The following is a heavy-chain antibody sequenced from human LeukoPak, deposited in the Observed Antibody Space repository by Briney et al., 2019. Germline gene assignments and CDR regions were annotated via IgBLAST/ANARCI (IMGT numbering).Heavy chain of an antibody. D-gene: IGHD1-14*01. CDR2: IYYSGST. Sequence: KPSETLSLTCTVSGGSISSYYWSWIRQPPGKGLEWIGYIYYSGSTNYNPSLKSRVTISVDTSKNQFSLKLSSVTAADTAVYYCVSLPASWGQGTLVTVSS. CDR3: VSLPAS. V-gene: IGHV4-59*01. J-gene: IGHJ5*02. CDR1: GGSISSYY.